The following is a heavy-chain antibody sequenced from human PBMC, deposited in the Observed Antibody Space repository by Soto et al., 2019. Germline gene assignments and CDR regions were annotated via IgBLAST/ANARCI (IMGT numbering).Heavy chain of an antibody. CDR1: GGTFSSYA. Sequence: SVKVSCKASGGTFSSYAISWVRQAPGQGLEWMGGIIPIFGTANYAQKFQGRVTITADESTSTAYMELSSLRSEDTAVYYCARAYYDFWSGGPQEDDYYYYGMDVWSQGTTVTVSS. CDR3: ARAYYDFWSGGPQEDDYYYYGMDV. D-gene: IGHD3-3*01. CDR2: IIPIFGTA. J-gene: IGHJ6*02. V-gene: IGHV1-69*13.